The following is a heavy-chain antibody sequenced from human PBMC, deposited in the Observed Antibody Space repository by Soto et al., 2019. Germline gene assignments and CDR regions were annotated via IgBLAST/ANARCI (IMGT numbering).Heavy chain of an antibody. Sequence: PGGSLRLSCTASGFTFINYCMNWVRQPPGKGLEWVSRICGSDNIHYADSVKGRFTISRDNAKNSLYLQMNSLRVEDTAVYYCARAYCSSTSCHDYWGQGTLVTVSS. CDR3: ARAYCSSTSCHDY. J-gene: IGHJ4*02. CDR1: GFTFINYC. D-gene: IGHD2-2*01. V-gene: IGHV3-21*04. CDR2: ICGSDNI.